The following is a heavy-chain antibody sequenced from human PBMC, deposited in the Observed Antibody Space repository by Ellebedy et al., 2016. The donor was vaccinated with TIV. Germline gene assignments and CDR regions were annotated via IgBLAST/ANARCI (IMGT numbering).Heavy chain of an antibody. CDR3: ARDRYYDSSGYYKCMDV. Sequence: GESLKISXAASGFTFSSYAMHWVRQAPGKGLEWVAVISYDGSNKYYADSVKGRFTISRDNAKNSLYLQMNSLRAEDTAVYYCARDRYYDSSGYYKCMDVWGQGTTVTVSS. J-gene: IGHJ6*02. D-gene: IGHD3-22*01. CDR2: ISYDGSNK. CDR1: GFTFSSYA. V-gene: IGHV3-30*04.